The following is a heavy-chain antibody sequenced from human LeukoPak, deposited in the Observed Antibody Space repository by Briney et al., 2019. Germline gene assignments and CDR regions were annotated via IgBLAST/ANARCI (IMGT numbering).Heavy chain of an antibody. J-gene: IGHJ4*02. CDR3: ARDAMVRGVIIHFDY. Sequence: PGGSLRLSCAASGLTFSSYEMNWVRQAPGKGLEWVSYISSSGSTIYYADSVKGRFTISRDNAKNSLYLQMNSLRAEDTAVYYCARDAMVRGVIIHFDYWGQGTLVTVSS. V-gene: IGHV3-48*03. D-gene: IGHD3-10*01. CDR2: ISSSGSTI. CDR1: GLTFSSYE.